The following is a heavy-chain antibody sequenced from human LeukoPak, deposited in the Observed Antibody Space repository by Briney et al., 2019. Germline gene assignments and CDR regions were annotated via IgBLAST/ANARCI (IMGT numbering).Heavy chain of an antibody. CDR1: GFTFSRYA. CDR2: ISSDTPNK. CDR3: ARDLGGPDY. J-gene: IGHJ4*02. V-gene: IGHV3-21*01. Sequence: GGSLRLTCATSGFTFSRYAMNWIRQAPGKGLEWVSFISSDTPNKNYADSVKGRFTISRDNAKNSVYLQLNSLRAEDTAMYYCARDLGGPDYWGQGTLVTVSS.